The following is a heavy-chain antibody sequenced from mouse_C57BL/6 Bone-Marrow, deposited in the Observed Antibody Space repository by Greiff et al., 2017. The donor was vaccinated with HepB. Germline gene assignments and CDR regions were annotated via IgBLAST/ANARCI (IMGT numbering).Heavy chain of an antibody. J-gene: IGHJ3*01. V-gene: IGHV1-63*01. D-gene: IGHD2-12*01. CDR2: IYPGGGYT. CDR1: GYTFTNYW. CDR3: ARRAYDGWFAY. Sequence: VQLVESGAELVRPGTSVKMSCKASGYTFTNYWIGWAKQRPGHGLEWIGDIYPGGGYTNYNEKFKGKATLTADKSSSTAYMQFSSLTSEDSAIYYCARRAYDGWFAYWGQGTLVTVSA.